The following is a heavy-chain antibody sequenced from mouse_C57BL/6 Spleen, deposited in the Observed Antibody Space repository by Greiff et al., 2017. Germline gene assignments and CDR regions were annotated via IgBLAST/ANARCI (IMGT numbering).Heavy chain of an antibody. Sequence: VQGVESGPELVKPGASVKLSCKASGYTFTSYDINWVKQRPGQGLEWIGWIYPRDGSTKYNEKFKGKATLTVDTSSSTAYMELHSLTSEDSAVYFCARSGYYGSSPAWFAYWGQGTLVTVSA. CDR3: ARSGYYGSSPAWFAY. D-gene: IGHD1-1*01. J-gene: IGHJ3*01. V-gene: IGHV1-85*01. CDR1: GYTFTSYD. CDR2: IYPRDGST.